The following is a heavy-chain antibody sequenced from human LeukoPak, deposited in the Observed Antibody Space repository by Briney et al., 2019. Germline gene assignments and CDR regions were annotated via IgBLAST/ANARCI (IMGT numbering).Heavy chain of an antibody. V-gene: IGHV4-4*07. D-gene: IGHD3-3*01. J-gene: IGHJ6*03. CDR3: ARVDVFGVVSSDYYYYYMDV. CDR1: GGSISSYY. CDR2: IYTSGST. Sequence: SETLSLACTVSGGSISSYYWSWIRQPAGKGLEWIGRIYTSGSTNYNPSLKSRVTMSVDTSKNQFSLKLSYVTAADTAVYYCARVDVFGVVSSDYYYYYMDVWGKGTTVTVSS.